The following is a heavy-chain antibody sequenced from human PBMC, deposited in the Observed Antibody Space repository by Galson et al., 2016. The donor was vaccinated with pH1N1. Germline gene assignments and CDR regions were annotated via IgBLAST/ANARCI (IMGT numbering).Heavy chain of an antibody. CDR1: GYTFSQFW. V-gene: IGHV5-51*03. Sequence: QSGAEVKKPGESLRISCEGSGYTFSQFWIAWVRQMPGKGLEWMGNIYPGDSDTKYSPSFEGQVTFSADKSISTAFLQWSSLKASDMAIYFCARRSEEYDMDVWGQGTKVIVSS. CDR2: IYPGDSDT. J-gene: IGHJ6*02. CDR3: ARRSEEYDMDV. D-gene: IGHD2-15*01.